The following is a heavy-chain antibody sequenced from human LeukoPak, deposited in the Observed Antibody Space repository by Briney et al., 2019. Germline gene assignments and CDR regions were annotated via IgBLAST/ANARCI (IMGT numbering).Heavy chain of an antibody. D-gene: IGHD6-6*01. J-gene: IGHJ4*02. CDR3: AGDVTIAARVH. Sequence: PSETLSLTCTVSGGSISSYYWSWIRQPPGKGLEWMWRIYTRGGTNYNPSLTSRVTISLDKSKNQFPRKLSSVTAADTALYYCAGDVTIAARVHWGQGPLVTVSS. V-gene: IGHV4-4*07. CDR1: GGSISSYY. CDR2: IYTRGGT.